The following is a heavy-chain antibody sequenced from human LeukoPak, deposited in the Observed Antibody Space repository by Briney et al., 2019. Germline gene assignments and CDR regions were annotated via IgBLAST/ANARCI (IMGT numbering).Heavy chain of an antibody. CDR2: ISGSGGSA. Sequence: GGSLRLSCAASGFTFSSYAMSWVRQAPGKGLEWVSAISGSGGSAYYADSVKGRFTISRDNSKNTLYLQMNSLRAEDTAVYYCARLIKEWFGESNFDYWGQGTLVTVSS. CDR3: ARLIKEWFGESNFDY. V-gene: IGHV3-23*01. D-gene: IGHD3-10*01. J-gene: IGHJ4*02. CDR1: GFTFSSYA.